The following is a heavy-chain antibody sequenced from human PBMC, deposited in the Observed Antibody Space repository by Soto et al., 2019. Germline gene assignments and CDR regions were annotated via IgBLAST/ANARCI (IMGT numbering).Heavy chain of an antibody. CDR3: ARDLVPSTVVSKGYFET. V-gene: IGHV1-69*18. J-gene: IGHJ4*02. Sequence: QVQLVQSGAEVRKPGSSVTVSCKASGVTFSSYAISWVRQAPGQGLERMGKIIPLFGTITYAQKVQGRVTITAEESTSTASMELSRVRSEDTAVYYCARDLVPSTVVSKGYFETWGQGVLGTVAS. CDR2: IIPLFGTI. D-gene: IGHD4-17*01. CDR1: GVTFSSYA.